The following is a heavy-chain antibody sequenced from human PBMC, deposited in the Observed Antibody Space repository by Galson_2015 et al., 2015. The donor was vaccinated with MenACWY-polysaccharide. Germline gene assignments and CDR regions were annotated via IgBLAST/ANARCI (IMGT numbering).Heavy chain of an antibody. Sequence: SLRLSCAASGFTFSTYWMHWVRQAPGKGLVWVSRIKRDGSSTNYADSVKGRFTISRDNAKNTLYLQMNSLRAEDTALYYCARGYSAYDWDQGTLVTVSA. CDR3: ARGYSAYD. J-gene: IGHJ4*02. V-gene: IGHV3-74*01. CDR1: GFTFSTYW. D-gene: IGHD5-12*01. CDR2: IKRDGSST.